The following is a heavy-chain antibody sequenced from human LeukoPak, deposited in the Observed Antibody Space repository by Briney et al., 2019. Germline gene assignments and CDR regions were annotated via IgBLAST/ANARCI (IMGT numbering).Heavy chain of an antibody. CDR1: GFTFSNYG. J-gene: IGHJ3*02. V-gene: IGHV3-30*02. CDR3: ARNYYDSSGYFAFDI. D-gene: IGHD3-22*01. CDR2: IRFDGSYK. Sequence: GGSLRLSCAASGFTFSNYGMHWVRQAPGKGLEWVAFIRFDGSYKYYADSVKGRFTISRDNSKNTLYLQMNSLRAEDTAVYYCARNYYDSSGYFAFDIWGQGTMVTVSS.